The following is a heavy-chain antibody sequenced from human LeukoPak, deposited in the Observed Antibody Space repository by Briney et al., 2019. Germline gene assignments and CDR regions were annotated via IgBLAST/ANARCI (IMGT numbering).Heavy chain of an antibody. CDR2: INTNTGNP. V-gene: IGHV7-4-1*02. Sequence: ASVKVSCKASGYTFTSYAMNWVRQAPGQGLEWMGWINTNTGNPTYAQGFTGRFVFSLDTSVSTAYLRISSLKAEDTAVYYCARENQEMATIEYYYYMDVWGKGTTVTVSS. J-gene: IGHJ6*03. D-gene: IGHD5-24*01. CDR3: ARENQEMATIEYYYYMDV. CDR1: GYTFTSYA.